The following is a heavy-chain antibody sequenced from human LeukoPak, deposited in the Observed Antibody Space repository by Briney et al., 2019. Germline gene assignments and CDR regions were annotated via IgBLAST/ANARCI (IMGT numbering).Heavy chain of an antibody. V-gene: IGHV3-23*01. D-gene: IGHD6-19*01. CDR2: MSASTDST. CDR3: AKGGAVPWTGLDY. Sequence: GGSLRLSCAVSGVTIRSYAMNWVRQAPGKGLEWVSTMSASTDSTYYTDSVKGRFTISRDNFRNMLHLEMNSLRAVDTAVYYRAKGGAVPWTGLDYWGQGTLVTVSS. CDR1: GVTIRSYA. J-gene: IGHJ4*02.